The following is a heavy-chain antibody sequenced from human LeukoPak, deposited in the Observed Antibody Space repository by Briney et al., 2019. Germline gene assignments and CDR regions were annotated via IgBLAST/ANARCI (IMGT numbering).Heavy chain of an antibody. D-gene: IGHD6-13*01. V-gene: IGHV3-30*18. CDR2: ISYDGSNK. J-gene: IGHJ6*03. CDR1: GFTFSSYG. CDR3: AKEKRYSSSWPSYYYYYMDV. Sequence: PGGSLRLSCAASGFTFSSYGMHWVRQAPGKGLEWVAVISYDGSNKYYADSVKGRFTISRDNSKNTLYLQMNSLRAEDTAVYYCAKEKRYSSSWPSYYYYYMDVWGKGTTVTVSS.